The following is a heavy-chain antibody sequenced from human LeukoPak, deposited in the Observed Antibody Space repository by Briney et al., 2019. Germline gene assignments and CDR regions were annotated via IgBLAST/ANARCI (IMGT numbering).Heavy chain of an antibody. J-gene: IGHJ4*02. CDR1: GFTFSSYW. Sequence: GGSLRLSCATSGFTFSSYWMSWVRQAPGKGLEWVVNIKQDGSEKYYVDSVKGRFTISRDNAKNSLYLQMNSLRAEDTAVYYCAREVVGASAAYFDYWGQGTLVIVSS. D-gene: IGHD1-26*01. V-gene: IGHV3-7*01. CDR2: IKQDGSEK. CDR3: AREVVGASAAYFDY.